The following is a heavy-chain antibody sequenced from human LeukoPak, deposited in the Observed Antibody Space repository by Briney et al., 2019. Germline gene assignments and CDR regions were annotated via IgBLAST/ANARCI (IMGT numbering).Heavy chain of an antibody. CDR2: ISSSSSYI. J-gene: IGHJ3*02. CDR3: ARRVTSGAFDI. D-gene: IGHD5-18*01. CDR1: GFTFSSYS. Sequence: GGSLRLSCTASGFTFSSYSMNWVRQAPGKGLEWVSSISSSSSYIYYADSVKGRFTISRDNAKNSLYLQMNSLRAEDTAVYYCARRVTSGAFDIWGQGTMVTVSS. V-gene: IGHV3-21*01.